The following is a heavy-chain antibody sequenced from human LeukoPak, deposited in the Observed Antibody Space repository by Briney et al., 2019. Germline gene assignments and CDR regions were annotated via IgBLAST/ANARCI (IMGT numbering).Heavy chain of an antibody. J-gene: IGHJ6*03. CDR2: INPNSGGT. CDR1: GYTFTGYY. V-gene: IGHV1-2*02. CDR3: ARGAVGATIWGYYYYYYMDV. Sequence: GASVKVSCKASGYTFTGYYMHWVRQAPGQGLEWMGWINPNSGGTNYAQKFQGRVTMTRDTSISTAYMELSRLRSDDTAVYYCARGAVGATIWGYYYYYYMDVWGKGTTVTVSS. D-gene: IGHD1-26*01.